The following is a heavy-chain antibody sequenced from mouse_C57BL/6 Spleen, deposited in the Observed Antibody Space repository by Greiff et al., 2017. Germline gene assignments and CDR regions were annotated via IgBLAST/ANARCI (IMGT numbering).Heavy chain of an antibody. Sequence: EVQVVESGAGLVKPGGSLKLSCAASGFTFSSYAMSWVRQTPEQRLEWVAYISSGGDYIYYADTVKGRFTISRDNARNTLYLQMSSLKSEDTAMYYCTREDTSRFAYWGQGTLVTVSA. J-gene: IGHJ3*01. CDR1: GFTFSSYA. V-gene: IGHV5-9-1*02. CDR2: ISSGGDYI. CDR3: TREDTSRFAY.